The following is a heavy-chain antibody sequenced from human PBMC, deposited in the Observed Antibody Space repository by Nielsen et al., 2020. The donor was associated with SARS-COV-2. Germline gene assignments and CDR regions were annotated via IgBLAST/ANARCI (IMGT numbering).Heavy chain of an antibody. CDR1: GGSISSGGYY. Sequence: SETLSLTCTVSGGSISSGGYYWSWIRQHPGKGLEWIGYIYYSGSTNYNPSLKSRVTISVDTSKNQFSLKLSSVTAADTAVYYCARATPYDSSGYYRSYWYFDLWGRGTLVTVSS. CDR2: IYYSGST. D-gene: IGHD3-22*01. CDR3: ARATPYDSSGYYRSYWYFDL. J-gene: IGHJ2*01. V-gene: IGHV4-61*08.